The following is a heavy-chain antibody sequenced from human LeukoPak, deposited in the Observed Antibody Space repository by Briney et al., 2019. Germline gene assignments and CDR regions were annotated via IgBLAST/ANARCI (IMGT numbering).Heavy chain of an antibody. J-gene: IGHJ6*02. D-gene: IGHD2-21*02. Sequence: GGSLRLSCAASGFTFSSYSMNWVRQAPGKGLEWVSSISSSSSYIYNADSVKGRFTIPRDNAKNSLYLQMNSLRAEDTAVYYCARRAYCGGDCYSGSYYYYGMDVWGQGTTVTVSS. CDR3: ARRAYCGGDCYSGSYYYYGMDV. V-gene: IGHV3-21*01. CDR1: GFTFSSYS. CDR2: ISSSSSYI.